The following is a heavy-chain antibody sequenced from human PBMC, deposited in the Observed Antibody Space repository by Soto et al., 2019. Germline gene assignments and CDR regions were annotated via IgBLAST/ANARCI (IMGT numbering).Heavy chain of an antibody. Sequence: QITLKESGPTLVKPTQTLTLTCTFSGFSRSTSGEGVGWIRQPPGKALEWLALIYWDDDKRYSPSMKSRLTITRDISNSQVIITMTTKNRVDTTTYYCAHMEAGFYEWLSSYYYFDYWGQGTLVTVSS. V-gene: IGHV2-5*02. J-gene: IGHJ4*02. CDR2: IYWDDDK. D-gene: IGHD3-3*01. CDR1: GFSRSTSGEG. CDR3: AHMEAGFYEWLSSYYYFDY.